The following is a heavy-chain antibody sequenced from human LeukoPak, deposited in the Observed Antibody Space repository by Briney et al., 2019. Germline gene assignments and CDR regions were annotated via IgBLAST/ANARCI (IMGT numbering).Heavy chain of an antibody. J-gene: IGHJ3*02. D-gene: IGHD3-22*01. Sequence: SETLSLTCTVSGGSISSYYWSWIRQPPGKGLEWIGYIYYSGSTNYNPSLKSRVTISVDTSKNQFSLKLSSVTAADTAVYYCARVKRYYDSSGYYVDAFDIWGQGTMVTVSS. CDR2: IYYSGST. V-gene: IGHV4-59*01. CDR3: ARVKRYYDSSGYYVDAFDI. CDR1: GGSISSYY.